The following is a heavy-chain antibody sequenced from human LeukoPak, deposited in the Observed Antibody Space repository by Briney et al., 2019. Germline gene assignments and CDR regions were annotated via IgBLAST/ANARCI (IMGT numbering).Heavy chain of an antibody. D-gene: IGHD5-18*01. J-gene: IGHJ4*02. CDR1: GLSFSNYW. V-gene: IGHV3-74*01. CDR3: ESGYTYVRLGDH. Sequence: GGSLRLSCAVSGLSFSNYWMHWVRQAPGKGLVWVARTNLHGTTVDYADSVKGRFTISRDNAKNTLFLQMNSLRAEDTAVYYCESGYTYVRLGDHWGQGTLVTVSS. CDR2: TNLHGTTV.